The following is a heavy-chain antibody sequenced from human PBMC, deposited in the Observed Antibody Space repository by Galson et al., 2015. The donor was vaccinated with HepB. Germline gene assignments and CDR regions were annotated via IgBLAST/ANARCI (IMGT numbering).Heavy chain of an antibody. CDR3: ARGMMTTVTTSDY. CDR2: INPNSGGT. Sequence: SVKVSCKASGYTFTGYYMHWVRQAPGQGLEWMGRINPNSGGTNHAQKFQGRVTMTRDTSISTAYMELSRLRSDDTAVYYCARGMMTTVTTSDYWGQGTLVTVSS. V-gene: IGHV1-2*06. CDR1: GYTFTGYY. D-gene: IGHD4-17*01. J-gene: IGHJ4*02.